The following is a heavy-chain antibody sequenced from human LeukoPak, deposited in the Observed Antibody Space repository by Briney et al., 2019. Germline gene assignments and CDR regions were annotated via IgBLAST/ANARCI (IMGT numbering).Heavy chain of an antibody. V-gene: IGHV4-39*07. CDR1: GGSISSSSYY. CDR2: IYYSGST. Sequence: SETLSLTCTVSGGSISSSSYYWGWIRQPPGKGLEWIGSIYYSGSTYYNPSLKSRVTISVDTSKNQFSLKLSSVTAADTAVYYCARLPYDILTGYYDFDYWGQGTLVTVSS. CDR3: ARLPYDILTGYYDFDY. D-gene: IGHD3-9*01. J-gene: IGHJ4*02.